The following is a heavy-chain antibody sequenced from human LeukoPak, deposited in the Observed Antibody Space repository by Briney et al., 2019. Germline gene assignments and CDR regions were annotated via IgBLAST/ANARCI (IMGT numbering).Heavy chain of an antibody. CDR2: IWYDGSNK. V-gene: IGHV3-33*01. CDR1: GFTFSSYG. J-gene: IGHJ4*02. D-gene: IGHD1-26*01. CDR3: ARAGGSYDAFDY. Sequence: QAGGSLRLSCAASGFTFSSYGMHWVRQAPGKGLEWVAVIWYDGSNKYYADSVKGRFTISRDNSKNTLNLQMNSLRAEDTAVYYCARAGGSYDAFDYWGQGTLVTVSS.